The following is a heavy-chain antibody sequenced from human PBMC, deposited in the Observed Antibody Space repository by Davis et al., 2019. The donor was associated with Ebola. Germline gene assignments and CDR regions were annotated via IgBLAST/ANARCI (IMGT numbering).Heavy chain of an antibody. CDR2: ISGGSGST. Sequence: PWGSLTLPCAASGLTFTNYAMSRVRQAPGKGLEWVSAISGGSGSTYYAASVKGRFTISRDNSKKTLYLQMNSLKAEDTAVYYCAKDRSTVIMESDYWGQGTLVTVSS. D-gene: IGHD4-11*01. V-gene: IGHV3-23*01. J-gene: IGHJ4*02. CDR1: GLTFTNYA. CDR3: AKDRSTVIMESDY.